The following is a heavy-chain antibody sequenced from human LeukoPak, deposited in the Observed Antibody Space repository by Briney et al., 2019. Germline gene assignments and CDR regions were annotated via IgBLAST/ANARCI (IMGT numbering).Heavy chain of an antibody. D-gene: IGHD3-3*01. J-gene: IGHJ4*02. V-gene: IGHV1-46*03. Sequence: ASVKVSCKASGYTFTSYYTHWVRQAPGQGLEWMGIINPSGGSTSYAQKFQGRVTMTRDTSTSTVYMELSSLRSEDTALYYCARADYDFWSGYPHFDYWGQGTLVTVSS. CDR2: INPSGGST. CDR1: GYTFTSYY. CDR3: ARADYDFWSGYPHFDY.